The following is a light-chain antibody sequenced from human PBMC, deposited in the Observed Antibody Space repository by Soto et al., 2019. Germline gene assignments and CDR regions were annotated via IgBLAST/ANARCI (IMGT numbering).Light chain of an antibody. CDR2: GAS. Sequence: EIVMTQSPATLSVSPGERATLSCRASQSVSSNLAWYQQKPGQAPRLLIYGASTRATGIPARFSGSGSGTEFTLTISSLQAEDFAVYYCQQYNIWPPWTFGQGTKGEIK. V-gene: IGKV3-15*01. CDR3: QQYNIWPPWT. J-gene: IGKJ1*01. CDR1: QSVSSN.